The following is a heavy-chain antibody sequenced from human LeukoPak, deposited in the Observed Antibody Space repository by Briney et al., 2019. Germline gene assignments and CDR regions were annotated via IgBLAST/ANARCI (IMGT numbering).Heavy chain of an antibody. D-gene: IGHD4-23*01. J-gene: IGHJ4*02. CDR1: GFPSSTYA. CDR2: IRGSDGST. Sequence: GGSLRLSCAASGFPSSTYAMSWVRQAPGKGPEWVSSIRGSDGSTYYADSVKGRFAISRDNSKNTLYLQMNSLRAEDTAVYYCAKDVYGDYGGLDYWGQGTLVTVSS. CDR3: AKDVYGDYGGLDY. V-gene: IGHV3-23*01.